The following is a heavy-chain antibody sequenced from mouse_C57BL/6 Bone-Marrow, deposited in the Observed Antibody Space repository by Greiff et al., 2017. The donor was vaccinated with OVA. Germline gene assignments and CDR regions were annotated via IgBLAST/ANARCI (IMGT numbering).Heavy chain of an antibody. D-gene: IGHD1-1*01. Sequence: VKLMESGAELVRPGASVKLSCKASGYTFTDYYINWVKQRPGQGLEWIARIYPGRGNTYNNEQLKGKATLTAEKSSSTADMQLSSLTSEDSAVYFGARGYYGRSYFDYWGQGTTLTVSS. CDR1: GYTFTDYY. CDR2: IYPGRGNT. J-gene: IGHJ2*01. V-gene: IGHV1-76*01. CDR3: ARGYYGRSYFDY.